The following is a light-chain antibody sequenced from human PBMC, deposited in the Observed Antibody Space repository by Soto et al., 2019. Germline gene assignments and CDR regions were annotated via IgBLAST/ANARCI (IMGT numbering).Light chain of an antibody. CDR3: QEYKNWPPMYT. CDR1: QGIGSN. CDR2: GAS. Sequence: EIVMTQSPATLSLSPGERATLSCRASQGIGSNLGWYQQRPGQPPRLLIYGASARATGVPARFSGSGSGTEFTLAISGLQSEDFAVYYCQEYKNWPPMYTFGQGTKLEIK. V-gene: IGKV3-15*01. J-gene: IGKJ2*01.